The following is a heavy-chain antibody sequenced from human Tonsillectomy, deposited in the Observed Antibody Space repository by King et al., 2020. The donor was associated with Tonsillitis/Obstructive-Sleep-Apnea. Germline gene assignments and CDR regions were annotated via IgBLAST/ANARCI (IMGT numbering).Heavy chain of an antibody. Sequence: ITLKESGPTLVKPTQTLTLTCTFSGFSLSTSGVGVGWIREPPGKALEWLALIYWDDDKRYRPSLKGRLTITKDTSKNQVVLTMTNMGPVDTATYYCAHRSDSNYGFDYWGQGTLVTVSS. CDR2: IYWDDDK. CDR1: GFSLSTSGVG. J-gene: IGHJ4*02. CDR3: AHRSDSNYGFDY. V-gene: IGHV2-5*02. D-gene: IGHD4-11*01.